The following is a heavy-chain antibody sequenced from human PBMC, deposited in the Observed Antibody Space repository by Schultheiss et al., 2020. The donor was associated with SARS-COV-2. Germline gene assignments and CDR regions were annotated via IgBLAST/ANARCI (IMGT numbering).Heavy chain of an antibody. CDR2: ISWNSGSI. J-gene: IGHJ4*02. D-gene: IGHD3-22*01. V-gene: IGHV3-9*01. CDR3: ARLHDSSDY. CDR1: GFTFDDYA. Sequence: GGSLRLSWAVSGFTFDDYAMHWVRQAPGKGLEWVSGISWNSGSIGYADSVKGRFTISRDNAKNSLYLQMNSLRAEDTAMYYCARLHDSSDYWGQGTLVTVSS.